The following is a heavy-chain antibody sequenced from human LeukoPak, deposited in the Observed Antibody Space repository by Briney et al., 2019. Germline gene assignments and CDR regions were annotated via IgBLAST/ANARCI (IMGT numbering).Heavy chain of an antibody. V-gene: IGHV4-59*01. Sequence: SETLSLTCTVSGGSISPYYWSWIRQPPGMGLEWIGYIHYSGSTTYNPSLKSRLTISVDTSKNQFSLKLSSVTAADTAVYYCTRAGQRGNWCDPWGQGTLVTVSS. CDR2: IHYSGST. CDR1: GGSISPYY. CDR3: TRAGQRGNWCDP. J-gene: IGHJ5*02.